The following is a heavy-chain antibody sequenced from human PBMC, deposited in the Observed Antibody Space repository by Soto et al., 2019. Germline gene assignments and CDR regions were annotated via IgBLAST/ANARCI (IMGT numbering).Heavy chain of an antibody. CDR3: ARGSIAAAGTLDY. J-gene: IGHJ4*02. V-gene: IGHV4-59*01. Sequence: SETLSLTCTVSGGSISSYYWSWIRQPPGKGLEWIGYIYYSGSTNYNPSLKSRVTISVDTSKNQFSLKLSSVTAADTAVYYCARGSIAAAGTLDYWGQGTLVTVSS. CDR2: IYYSGST. D-gene: IGHD6-13*01. CDR1: GGSISSYY.